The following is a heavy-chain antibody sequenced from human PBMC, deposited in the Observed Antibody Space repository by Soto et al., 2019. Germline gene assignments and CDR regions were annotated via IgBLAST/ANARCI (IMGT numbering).Heavy chain of an antibody. D-gene: IGHD1-26*01. CDR2: IYPGDSDT. J-gene: IGHJ3*02. CDR1: GYTFTNYW. CDR3: ARLPGGSHYSIGAFDI. Sequence: GESLKISCRGSGYTFTNYWIGWVRQMPGKGLEWMGIIYPGDSDTRYSPSFPGQVTISADKSISTAYLQWSSLKASDTAMYYCARLPGGSHYSIGAFDIWGQGTMVTVSS. V-gene: IGHV5-51*01.